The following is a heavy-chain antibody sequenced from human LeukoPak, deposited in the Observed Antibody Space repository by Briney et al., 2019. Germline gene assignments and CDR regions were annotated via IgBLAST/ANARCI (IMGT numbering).Heavy chain of an antibody. CDR3: ASPHPYYYDSSGYDY. CDR2: INHSGST. D-gene: IGHD3-22*01. Sequence: SETLSLTCAVCGGSFSGYYWSWIRQPPGKRLEWIGEINHSGSTNYNPSLKSRVTISVDTSKNQFSLKLSSVTAADTAVYYCASPHPYYYDSSGYDYWGQGTLVTVSS. CDR1: GGSFSGYY. V-gene: IGHV4-34*01. J-gene: IGHJ4*02.